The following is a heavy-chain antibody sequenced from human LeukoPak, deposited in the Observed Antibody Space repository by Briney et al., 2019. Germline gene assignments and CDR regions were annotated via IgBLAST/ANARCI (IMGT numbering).Heavy chain of an antibody. Sequence: GSLRLSCAASGFTFSTYAMSWVRQAPGKGLEWVSAISGSGGSTYYADSVKGRFTISRDNSKNTLYLQMNSLRAEDTAVYYCAKDITYSGYVADAFDIWGQGTMVTVSS. CDR2: ISGSGGST. V-gene: IGHV3-23*01. D-gene: IGHD5-12*01. CDR1: GFTFSTYA. CDR3: AKDITYSGYVADAFDI. J-gene: IGHJ3*02.